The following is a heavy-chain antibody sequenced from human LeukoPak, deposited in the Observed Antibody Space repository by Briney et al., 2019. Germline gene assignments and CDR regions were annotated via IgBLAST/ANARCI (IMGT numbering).Heavy chain of an antibody. CDR1: GFTLGSFW. D-gene: IGHD3-22*01. Sequence: GGSLRLSCAASGFTLGSFWMSWVRQAPGKGLEWVANIKQDGSEEYYVDSVKGRFTISRDNAKNSLYLQMNSLRAEDTAVYYCARWEGNGYYFDSRGQGTLVTVSS. CDR3: ARWEGNGYYFDS. V-gene: IGHV3-7*01. CDR2: IKQDGSEE. J-gene: IGHJ4*02.